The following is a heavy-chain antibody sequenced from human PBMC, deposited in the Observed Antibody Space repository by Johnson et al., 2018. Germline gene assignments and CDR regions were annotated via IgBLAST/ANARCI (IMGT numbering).Heavy chain of an antibody. CDR1: GLPSA. Sequence: VQLQESGGGLVQPGGSLRLSCATSGLPSAMSWVRQPAGKGLEWVSAINGRSDGTYYADSVKGRFTISRTRSTNTLYLQMDSLRVEDTAVYYCAKDGGVAVALRYTDVWGRGTAVTVSS. CDR3: AKDGGVAVALRYTDV. J-gene: IGHJ6*03. D-gene: IGHD3-16*01. CDR2: INGRSDGT. V-gene: IGHV3-23*01.